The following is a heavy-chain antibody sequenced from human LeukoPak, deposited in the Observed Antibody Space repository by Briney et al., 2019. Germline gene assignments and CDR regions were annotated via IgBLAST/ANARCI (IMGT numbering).Heavy chain of an antibody. CDR2: INHSGST. CDR3: ARGMVGVVVITSRYFDY. Sequence: PSETLSLTCAVYGGSFSGYYWSWLRQPPGKGLEWIGEINHSGSTNYNPSLKSRVTISVDTSKNQFSLKLSSVTAADTAVYYCARGMVGVVVITSRYFDYWGQGTLVTVSS. V-gene: IGHV4-34*01. CDR1: GGSFSGYY. D-gene: IGHD3-22*01. J-gene: IGHJ4*02.